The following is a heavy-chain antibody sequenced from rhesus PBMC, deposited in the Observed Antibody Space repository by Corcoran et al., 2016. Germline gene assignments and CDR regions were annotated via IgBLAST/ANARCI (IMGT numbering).Heavy chain of an antibody. D-gene: IGHD5-12*01. J-gene: IGHJ3*01. Sequence: QVQLQEFGPGLVRPSETLSPTCAVSGVSIRRYFWHWMRQPPAGGREGVGCEGGEEMGGNEWSNYNYACTKLRVTLSTEATTNRLSLKLGFVTDADSAIDDCAGEWIRLADAYDFWGQGVRVTVSS. CDR1: GVSIRRYF. CDR3: AGEWIRLADAYDF. CDR2: MGGNEWSN. V-gene: IGHV4-165*02.